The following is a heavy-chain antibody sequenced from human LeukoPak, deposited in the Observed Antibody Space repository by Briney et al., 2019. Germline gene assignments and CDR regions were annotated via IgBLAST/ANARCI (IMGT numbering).Heavy chain of an antibody. CDR2: INPSGGNT. D-gene: IGHD5/OR15-5a*01. Sequence: ASVKVSCKASGYTFISYYMHWVRQAPGQGLEWMGIINPSGGNTAYLQKFQGRVTMTRDTSTSTVYMELSSLRSEDTALYYCARELGTYSLSNWGQGTLVAVSS. J-gene: IGHJ4*02. CDR3: ARELGTYSLSN. V-gene: IGHV1-46*01. CDR1: GYTFISYY.